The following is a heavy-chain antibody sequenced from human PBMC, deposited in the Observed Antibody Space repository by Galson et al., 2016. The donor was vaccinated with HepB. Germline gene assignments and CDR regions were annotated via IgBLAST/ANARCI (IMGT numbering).Heavy chain of an antibody. J-gene: IGHJ4*02. CDR1: GFTFSTYA. V-gene: IGHV3-30-3*01. D-gene: IGHD4-17*01. CDR2: ISYDGSHK. CDR3: ARGVYGDHGWFDY. Sequence: SLRLSCAASGFTFSTYAMHWVRQAPGKGLEWVAVISYDGSHKHYRDSVKGRFTISRDNSKNTLYLQMNSLRREDTAVYYCARGVYGDHGWFDYWGQGTLVTVSS.